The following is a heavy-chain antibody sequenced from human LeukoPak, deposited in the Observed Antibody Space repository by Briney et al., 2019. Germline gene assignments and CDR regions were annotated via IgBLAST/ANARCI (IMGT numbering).Heavy chain of an antibody. CDR1: GGSFSGYY. J-gene: IGHJ5*02. CDR2: IYYSGST. V-gene: IGHV4-59*01. Sequence: PSETLSLTCAVNGGSFSGYYWNWIRQPPGKGLEWIGYIYYSGSTNYNPSLKSRVTISVDTSKNQFSLKLSFVTAADTAVYYCARGVAAPGTGGLSWFDPWGQGTLVTVSS. CDR3: ARGVAAPGTGGLSWFDP. D-gene: IGHD6-13*01.